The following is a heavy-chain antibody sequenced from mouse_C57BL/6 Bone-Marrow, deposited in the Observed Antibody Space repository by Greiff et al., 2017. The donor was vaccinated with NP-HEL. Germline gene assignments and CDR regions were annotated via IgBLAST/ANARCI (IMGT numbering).Heavy chain of an antibody. CDR1: GYTFTEYT. J-gene: IGHJ2*01. V-gene: IGHV1-62-2*01. D-gene: IGHD2-3*01. CDR3: ARHEGIYDGYWYYFDY. CDR2: FYPGSGSI. Sequence: QVQLKQSGAELVKPGASVKLSCKASGYTFTEYTIHWVKQRSGQGLEWIGWFYPGSGSIKYNEKFKDKATLTADKSSSTVYMELSRLTSEDSAVYFCARHEGIYDGYWYYFDYWGQGTTLTVSS.